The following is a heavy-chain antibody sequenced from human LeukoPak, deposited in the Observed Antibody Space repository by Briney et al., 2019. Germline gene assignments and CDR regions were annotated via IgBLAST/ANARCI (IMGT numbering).Heavy chain of an antibody. D-gene: IGHD6-13*01. CDR3: ARISSSNWYNERGAFDV. Sequence: PETLSLTCSVSGYSISSDYYWGWIRPPPGKGLEWIGSIYHSGSTHYNSSRESRVTISVDTSKTQFSLKLRSVTAADTAVYYCARISSSNWYNERGAFDVWGQGTMVTVSS. V-gene: IGHV4-38-2*02. CDR1: GYSISSDYY. J-gene: IGHJ3*01. CDR2: IYHSGST.